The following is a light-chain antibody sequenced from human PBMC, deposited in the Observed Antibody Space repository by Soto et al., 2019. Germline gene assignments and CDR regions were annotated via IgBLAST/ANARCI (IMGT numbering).Light chain of an antibody. CDR2: DVS. J-gene: IGLJ2*01. Sequence: QSALTQPRSVSGSPGQSVAISCTGSSSDVGGYNSVSWYQQHPGKAPKLMIYDVSKRPSGVPDRFFGSKSGNTASLTISGLQAEDEADYYCCAFTISRNTVIFGGGTKVTVL. CDR1: SSDVGGYNS. V-gene: IGLV2-11*01. CDR3: CAFTISRNTVI.